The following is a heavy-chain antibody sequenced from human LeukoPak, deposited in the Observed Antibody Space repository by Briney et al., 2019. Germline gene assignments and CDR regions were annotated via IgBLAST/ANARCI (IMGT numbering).Heavy chain of an antibody. CDR1: EFTFSSFA. CDR3: ARDSSGYGSFDY. CDR2: VSGSGGST. Sequence: GGSLRLSCAASEFTFSSFAMSWVRQAPGKGLEWVSRVSGSGGSTYYADSVKGRFSISRDNSKNTLYLQMNSLRAEHTAVYYCARDSSGYGSFDYWGRGTLVTVSS. D-gene: IGHD3-22*01. J-gene: IGHJ4*02. V-gene: IGHV3-23*01.